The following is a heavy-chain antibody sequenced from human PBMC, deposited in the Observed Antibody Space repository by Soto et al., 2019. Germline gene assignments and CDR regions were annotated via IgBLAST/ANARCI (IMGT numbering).Heavy chain of an antibody. Sequence: ASVKVSCKASGYSFTSYSISWVRQAPGQGLEWMGWINVYSGTTNYLPKFQGRVTMTTDTSTSTLYMELRDLSSEDTAVYYCARGRGGYLSSSGHTHNYFDNWGQGTPVTVSS. CDR2: INVYSGTT. CDR3: ARGRGGYLSSSGHTHNYFDN. V-gene: IGHV1-18*01. CDR1: GYSFTSYS. J-gene: IGHJ4*02. D-gene: IGHD3-10*01.